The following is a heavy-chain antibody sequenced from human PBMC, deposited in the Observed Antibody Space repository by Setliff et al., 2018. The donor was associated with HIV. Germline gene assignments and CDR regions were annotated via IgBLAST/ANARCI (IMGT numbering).Heavy chain of an antibody. CDR1: GGSISGYH. Sequence: PSETLSLTCTVSGGSISGYHWNWLRQTPGKGLEWIGYIYTSRGTNYNHSLRTRVIISVDTSNQFSLKLSSVTAADTATYYCARSNPGITAGLLAYWGPGTLVTVSS. D-gene: IGHD6-13*01. J-gene: IGHJ4*02. V-gene: IGHV4-4*09. CDR3: ARSNPGITAGLLAY. CDR2: IYTSRGT.